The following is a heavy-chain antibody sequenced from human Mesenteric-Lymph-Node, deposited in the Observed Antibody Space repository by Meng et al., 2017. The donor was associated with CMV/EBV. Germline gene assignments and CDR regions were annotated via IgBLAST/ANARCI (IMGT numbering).Heavy chain of an antibody. J-gene: IGHJ4*02. CDR3: ARGVAAANNNWFDY. Sequence: ASGYTFSDYYIHWVRQAPGQGLEWMGRINPKSGGTNSAQKFQGRVTMTSDTSISTAYMELSGLRSDDTAVYYCARGVAAANNNWFDYWGQGTLVTVSS. CDR1: GYTFSDYY. CDR2: INPKSGGT. D-gene: IGHD6-13*01. V-gene: IGHV1-2*02.